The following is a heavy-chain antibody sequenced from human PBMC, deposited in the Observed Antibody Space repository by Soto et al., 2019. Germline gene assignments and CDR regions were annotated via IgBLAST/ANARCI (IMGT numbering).Heavy chain of an antibody. V-gene: IGHV1-3*01. CDR3: ARVLEYSSSSGDY. CDR1: GYTFTSYA. Sequence: QVQLVQSGAEVKKPGASVKVSCKASGYTFTSYAMHWVRQAPGQRLEWMGWINAGNGNTKYSQKLQGRVTITRDTSANTYYRELSSLRSEDTAVYYCARVLEYSSSSGDYWGQGTLVTVYS. J-gene: IGHJ4*02. CDR2: INAGNGNT. D-gene: IGHD6-6*01.